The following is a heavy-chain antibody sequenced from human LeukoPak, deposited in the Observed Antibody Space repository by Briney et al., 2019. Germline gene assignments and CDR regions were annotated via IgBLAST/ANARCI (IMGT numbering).Heavy chain of an antibody. D-gene: IGHD6-19*01. CDR3: ARIPYSSGWFDAFDI. Sequence: ASVKVSCKASGYTFTSYGISWVRQAPGQGLEWMGWISAYNGNTNYAQKLQSRVTMTTDTSTSTAYMELRSLRSDDTAVYYCARIPYSSGWFDAFDIWGQGTMVTVSS. V-gene: IGHV1-18*04. CDR1: GYTFTSYG. CDR2: ISAYNGNT. J-gene: IGHJ3*02.